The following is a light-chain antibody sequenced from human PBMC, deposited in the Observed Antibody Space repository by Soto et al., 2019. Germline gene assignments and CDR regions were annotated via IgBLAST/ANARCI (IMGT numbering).Light chain of an antibody. V-gene: IGLV2-14*01. Sequence: QSALTQPASVSGSPGQSITISCSGSGSDIGTYNFVSWYQHHPGRAPKLIISEVANRPSGVSDRFSGSKSGSLASLTISGRQADDAAVYYCSSYTNTGTLVVFGVGTKVTVL. CDR1: GSDIGTYNF. CDR3: SSYTNTGTLVV. CDR2: EVA. J-gene: IGLJ3*02.